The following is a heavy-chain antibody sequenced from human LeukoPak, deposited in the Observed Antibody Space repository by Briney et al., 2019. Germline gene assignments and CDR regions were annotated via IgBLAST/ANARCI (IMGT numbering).Heavy chain of an antibody. CDR3: AMDFVAGPAARAFDAFDI. CDR1: GFTFSSYA. CDR2: ISGSGGST. V-gene: IGHV3-23*01. J-gene: IGHJ3*02. D-gene: IGHD2-2*03. Sequence: GGSLRLSCAASGFTFSSYAMSWVRQAPGKGLEWVSAISGSGGSTYYADSVKGRFTISRDNSKNTLYLQMNSMKDEDTAVYYCAMDFVAGPAARAFDAFDIWGQGTMVTVSS.